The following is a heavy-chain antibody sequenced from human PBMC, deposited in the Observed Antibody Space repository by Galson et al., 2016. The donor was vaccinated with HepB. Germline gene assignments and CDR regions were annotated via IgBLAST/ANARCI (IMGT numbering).Heavy chain of an antibody. CDR2: IYWDDDD. CDR1: GFSLPTYGVS. D-gene: IGHD3-10*01. CDR3: AHKNAARGPGMNFDY. Sequence: PALVKPTQTLTLTCTFSGFSLPTYGVSVGWIRQPPGKALEWLALIYWDDDDRYSPSLKSRLTITKDTSKNQVVLTMTNMDPVDTATYYCAHKNAARGPGMNFDYWGQGTLVTVSS. V-gene: IGHV2-5*02. J-gene: IGHJ4*02.